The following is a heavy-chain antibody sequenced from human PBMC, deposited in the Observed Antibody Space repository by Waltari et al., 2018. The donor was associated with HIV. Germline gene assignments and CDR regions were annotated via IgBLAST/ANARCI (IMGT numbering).Heavy chain of an antibody. V-gene: IGHV1-2*02. D-gene: IGHD3-16*01. CDR3: AREEVRKTYRWGMITFASPSSGMDV. CDR1: GYTFTGYH. J-gene: IGHJ6*02. Sequence: QVQLVQSGAEVTKPGASVKVSCKASGYTFTGYHIHWVRQAPGQGLEWMGWSKPDRGGTNYAQRLQGRATMTRDTSLSTTYIELSSLRSDDTAVYYCAREEVRKTYRWGMITFASPSSGMDVWGQGTTVTVSS. CDR2: SKPDRGGT.